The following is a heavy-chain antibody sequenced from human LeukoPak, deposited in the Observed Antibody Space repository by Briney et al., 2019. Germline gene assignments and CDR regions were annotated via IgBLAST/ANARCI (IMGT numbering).Heavy chain of an antibody. Sequence: GGSLRLSCAASGFTFSSYWMSWVRQAPGKGLEWVANIKQDGSEKYYVDSVKGRFTISRGNAKNSLYLQMNSLRAEDTAVYYCARAGGTYYGIAFDIWGQGTMVTVSS. CDR1: GFTFSSYW. CDR3: ARAGGTYYGIAFDI. V-gene: IGHV3-7*01. J-gene: IGHJ3*02. D-gene: IGHD1-26*01. CDR2: IKQDGSEK.